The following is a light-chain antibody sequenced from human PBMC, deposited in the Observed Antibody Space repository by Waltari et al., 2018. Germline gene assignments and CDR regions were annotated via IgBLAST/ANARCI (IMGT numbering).Light chain of an antibody. Sequence: QPVLTQSASAPGAPGPRVTIPCPGNTPNIGADYDVHWYKPVAGTPPQALTSADTPRPPGVPDRLSASKSGTSASLVIAGLQAEDEADYCQSYDISLDAVVFGGGTKVTVL. V-gene: IGLV1-40*01. CDR3: QSYDISLDAVV. CDR1: TPNIGADYD. J-gene: IGLJ2*01. CDR2: ADT.